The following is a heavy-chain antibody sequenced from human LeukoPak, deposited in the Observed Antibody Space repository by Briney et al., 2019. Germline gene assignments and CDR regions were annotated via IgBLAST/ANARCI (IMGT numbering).Heavy chain of an antibody. Sequence: SVKVSCKASGGTFSSYAISWARQAPGQGLEWMGGIIPIFGTANYAQKFQGRVTITADESTSTAYMELSSLRSEDTAVYYCARWEYYYDTHYYYYYGMDVWGQGTTVTVSS. V-gene: IGHV1-69*13. J-gene: IGHJ6*02. D-gene: IGHD3-22*01. CDR1: GGTFSSYA. CDR2: IIPIFGTA. CDR3: ARWEYYYDTHYYYYYGMDV.